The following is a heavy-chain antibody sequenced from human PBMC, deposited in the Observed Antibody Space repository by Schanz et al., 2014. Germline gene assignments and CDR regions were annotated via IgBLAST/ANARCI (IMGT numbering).Heavy chain of an antibody. V-gene: IGHV1-18*01. CDR3: ARGWGYDALTGYVF. Sequence: QVQLVQSGSELKKPGASVNISCKASGYTFTTYGISWLRQAPGQGLEWMGYISGYNGNTNYAPKVQDRVTMTTDTSTSTAYMELRSLRSDDTAVYYCARGWGYDALTGYVFWGQGTLVTVSS. D-gene: IGHD3-9*01. J-gene: IGHJ4*02. CDR2: ISGYNGNT. CDR1: GYTFTTYG.